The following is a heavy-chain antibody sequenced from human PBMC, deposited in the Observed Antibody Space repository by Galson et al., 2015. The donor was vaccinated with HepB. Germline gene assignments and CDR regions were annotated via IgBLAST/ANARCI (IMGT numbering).Heavy chain of an antibody. CDR2: IIPIFGTA. D-gene: IGHD3-3*01. CDR3: ARGDFWSGYYTGMYEYYGMDV. V-gene: IGHV1-69*01. J-gene: IGHJ6*02. CDR1: GGTFSSYA. Sequence: QSGAEVKKPGESLKISCKASGGTFSSYAISWVRQAPGQGLEWMGGIIPIFGTANYAQKFQGRVTITADESTSTAYMELSSLRSEDTAVYYCARGDFWSGYYTGMYEYYGMDVWGQGTLVTVSS.